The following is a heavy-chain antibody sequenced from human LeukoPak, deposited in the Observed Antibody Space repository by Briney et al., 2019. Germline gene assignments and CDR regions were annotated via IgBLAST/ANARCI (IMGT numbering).Heavy chain of an antibody. J-gene: IGHJ4*02. V-gene: IGHV4-34*01. CDR3: ARGRTPWQQLRAHNY. CDR1: GGSISSYY. Sequence: SETLSLTCTVSGGSISSYYWSWIRQPPGKGLEWIGEINHSGSTNYNPSLKSRVTISVDTSKNQFSLKLSSVTAADTAVYYCARGRTPWQQLRAHNYWGQGTLVTVSS. D-gene: IGHD6-13*01. CDR2: INHSGST.